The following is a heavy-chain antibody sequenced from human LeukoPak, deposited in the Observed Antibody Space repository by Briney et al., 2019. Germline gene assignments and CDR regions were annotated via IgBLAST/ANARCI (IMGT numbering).Heavy chain of an antibody. CDR1: GGSKSSYH. D-gene: IGHD6-19*01. V-gene: IGHV4-59*08. CDR2: IYYSGST. J-gene: IGHJ6*02. CDR3: ARHVPIRAVAGSLYYYYGMDV. Sequence: SDTLSLTCSVSGGSKSSYHWRWLRQPPGEGLEWIGYIYYSGSTNYNPSLKSRVTISVDTSKNRFSLKLSAVTAADTAVYYCARHVPIRAVAGSLYYYYGMDVWGQGTTVTVSS.